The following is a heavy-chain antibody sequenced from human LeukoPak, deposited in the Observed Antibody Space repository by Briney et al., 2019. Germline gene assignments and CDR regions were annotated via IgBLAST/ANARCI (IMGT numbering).Heavy chain of an antibody. CDR3: AREKDGSVPDAFDI. D-gene: IGHD3-10*01. CDR2: ISAYNGNT. Sequence: ASVKVSCKASGYTFTSYGISWVRQAPGQGLEWMGWISAYNGNTNYAQKLQGRVTMTTDTSTSTAYMELRSLRSDDTAVYYCAREKDGSVPDAFDIWGQGTMVTVSS. J-gene: IGHJ3*02. V-gene: IGHV1-18*01. CDR1: GYTFTSYG.